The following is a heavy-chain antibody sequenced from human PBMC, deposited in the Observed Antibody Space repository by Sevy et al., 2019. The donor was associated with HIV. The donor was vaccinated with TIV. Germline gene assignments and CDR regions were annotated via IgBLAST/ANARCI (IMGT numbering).Heavy chain of an antibody. CDR1: GGSISSGSYY. V-gene: IGHV4-61*02. D-gene: IGHD5-18*01. CDR3: ARDWGYSYGYNWFDP. Sequence: SGTLSLTCTVSGGSISSGSYYWSWIRQPAGKGLEWIGRIYTSGSTNYNPSLKSRVTMSVDTSKNQFSLKLSSVTAADTAVYYCARDWGYSYGYNWFDPWGQGTLVTVSS. CDR2: IYTSGST. J-gene: IGHJ5*02.